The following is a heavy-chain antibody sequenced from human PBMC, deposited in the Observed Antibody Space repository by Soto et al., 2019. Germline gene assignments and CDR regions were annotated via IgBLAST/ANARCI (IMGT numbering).Heavy chain of an antibody. V-gene: IGHV1-69*01. J-gene: IGHJ5*02. CDR3: AREECSSTSCYVGDNWFDP. D-gene: IGHD2-2*01. CDR2: IIPIFGTA. CDR1: GGTFSSYA. Sequence: VQLVQSGAEVKKPGSSVKVSCKASGGTFSSYAISWVRQAPGQGLEWMGGIIPIFGTANYAQKFQGRVTITADESTSTAYMELSSLRSEDTAVYYCAREECSSTSCYVGDNWFDPWGQGTLVTVSS.